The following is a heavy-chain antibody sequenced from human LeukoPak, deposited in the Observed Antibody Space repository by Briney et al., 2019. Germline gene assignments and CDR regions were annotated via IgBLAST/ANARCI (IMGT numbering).Heavy chain of an antibody. D-gene: IGHD3-9*01. CDR3: ARGGYDILTGWDY. Sequence: SETLSLTCDVYGMSLSDYYWTWIRQSLGKGLEWIGEINHSGSANYNPSLESRVTISVDTSKAQFSLKLSSVTAADTGVYYCARGGYDILTGWDYWGQGTLVTVSS. CDR2: INHSGSA. CDR1: GMSLSDYY. V-gene: IGHV4-34*01. J-gene: IGHJ4*02.